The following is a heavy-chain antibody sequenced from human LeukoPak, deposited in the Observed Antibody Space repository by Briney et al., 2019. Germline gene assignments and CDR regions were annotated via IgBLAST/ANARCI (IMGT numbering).Heavy chain of an antibody. CDR1: GGSFSGYY. J-gene: IGHJ6*03. V-gene: IGHV4-34*01. CDR3: ARHGVLSVAGLRGNYYYYMDV. CDR2: INHSGST. D-gene: IGHD6-19*01. Sequence: SETLSLTCAVYGGSFSGYYWSWIRQPPGKGLEWIGEINHSGSTNYNPSLKSRVTISVDTSKNQFSLKLSSVTAADTAVYYCARHGVLSVAGLRGNYYYYMDVWGKGTTVTVSS.